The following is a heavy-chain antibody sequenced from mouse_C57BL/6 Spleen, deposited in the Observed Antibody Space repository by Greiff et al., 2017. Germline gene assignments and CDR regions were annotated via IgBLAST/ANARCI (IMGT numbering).Heavy chain of an antibody. CDR2: ISSGSSTI. CDR1: GFTFSDYG. Sequence: EVQRVESGGGLVKPGGSLKLSCAASGFTFSDYGMHWVRQAPEKGLEWVAYISSGSSTIYYADTVKGRFTISRDNAKNTLFLQMTSLRSEDTAMYYCAKLYYGSRDWYFDVWGTGTTVTVSS. V-gene: IGHV5-17*01. J-gene: IGHJ1*03. D-gene: IGHD1-1*01. CDR3: AKLYYGSRDWYFDV.